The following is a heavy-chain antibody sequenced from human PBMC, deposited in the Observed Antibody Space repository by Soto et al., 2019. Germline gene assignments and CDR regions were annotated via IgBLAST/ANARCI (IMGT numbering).Heavy chain of an antibody. D-gene: IGHD3-22*01. CDR3: AKYYYDSSSSRGASDI. CDR2: ISGSGDRT. J-gene: IGHJ3*02. CDR1: GFTLSSYA. Sequence: EVQLLESGGGLVQPGGSLRLSCAASGFTLSSYAMNWVRQAPGKGLEWVSAISGSGDRTYYADSVKGRFTVSRDNSTNTLYLLLNSLRAEDTAIYYCAKYYYDSSSSRGASDIWGQGTMVTASS. V-gene: IGHV3-23*01.